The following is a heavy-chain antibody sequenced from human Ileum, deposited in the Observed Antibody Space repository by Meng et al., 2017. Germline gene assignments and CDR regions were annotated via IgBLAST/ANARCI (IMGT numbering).Heavy chain of an antibody. CDR2: IYYNGNT. V-gene: IGHV4-39*01. J-gene: IGHJ4*02. CDR3: ARPAVTTALGGFDY. Sequence: QLQLQESGPGLVKPSETLSLTCAVSGDSISYSSYYWCWVRQPPGQGLEWIGSIYYNGNTYYSPSLKSRASISVDTSKNQFSLKLSSVTAADTAVYYCARPAVTTALGGFDYWGQGTLVTVSS. CDR1: GDSISYSSYY. D-gene: IGHD3-16*01.